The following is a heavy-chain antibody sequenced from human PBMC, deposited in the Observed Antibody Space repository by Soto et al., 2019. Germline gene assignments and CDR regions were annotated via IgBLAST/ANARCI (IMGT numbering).Heavy chain of an antibody. CDR2: ISSTTKYI. J-gene: IGHJ4*02. V-gene: IGHV3-21*01. D-gene: IGHD1-1*01. Sequence: EVQLVESGGGLVKPGGSLSLSCAASGFTVNTYSMNWVLQAPGKGLEWVEAISSTTKYIYYADSMKGRFTVSRDNAKNSVYLEMNSLSAEATAVYYCARESEDLTSNVDYWGQGTLVTVSS. CDR1: GFTVNTYS. CDR3: ARESEDLTSNVDY.